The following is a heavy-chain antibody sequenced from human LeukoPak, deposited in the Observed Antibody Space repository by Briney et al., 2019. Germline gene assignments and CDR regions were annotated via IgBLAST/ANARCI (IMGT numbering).Heavy chain of an antibody. Sequence: IASIYHSGSTYYNPSLKSRVTISVDTSKNQFSLKLSSVTAADTAVYYCARPAVAGTHVFDYWGQGTLVTVSS. J-gene: IGHJ4*02. D-gene: IGHD6-19*01. CDR3: ARPAVAGTHVFDY. V-gene: IGHV4-38-2*01. CDR2: IYHSGST.